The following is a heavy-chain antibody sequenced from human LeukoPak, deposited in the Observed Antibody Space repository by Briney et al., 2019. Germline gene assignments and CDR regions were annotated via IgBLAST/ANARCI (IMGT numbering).Heavy chain of an antibody. D-gene: IGHD5-12*01. Sequence: GGSLRLSCAASGFTFSNDWVSWVRQAPGKGLEWVGRIKSKTDGGTTDYAAHVKGRFTISRADTKNTLYLQMNSLKTEDTAVYYCTTVPRYSGYFFDYWGQGTLVTVSS. J-gene: IGHJ4*02. CDR3: TTVPRYSGYFFDY. CDR2: IKSKTDGGTT. V-gene: IGHV3-15*01. CDR1: GFTFSNDW.